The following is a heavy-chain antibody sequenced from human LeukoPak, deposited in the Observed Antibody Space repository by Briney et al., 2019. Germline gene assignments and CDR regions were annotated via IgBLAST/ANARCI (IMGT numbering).Heavy chain of an antibody. D-gene: IGHD1-26*01. V-gene: IGHV1-46*01. CDR3: ARLPVGAKGEGY. CDR2: INPSGGST. Sequence: GGSLRLSCAASGFTFSSYGMHWVRQAPGQGLEWMGIINPSGGSTSYAQKFQGRVTMTRDTSTSTVYMELSSLRSEDTAVYYCARLPVGAKGEGYWGQGTLVTVSP. CDR1: GFTFSSYG. J-gene: IGHJ4*02.